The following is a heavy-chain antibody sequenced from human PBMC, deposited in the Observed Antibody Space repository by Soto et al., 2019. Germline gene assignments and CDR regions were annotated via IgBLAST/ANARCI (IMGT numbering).Heavy chain of an antibody. V-gene: IGHV3-30*18. J-gene: IGHJ4*02. D-gene: IGHD6-13*01. CDR3: AKDYGPKAPYPYSNTHTDF. CDR1: GFSFSSYG. CDR2: LPDDGSVK. Sequence: QRRLVDSGGGVVQPGRSLRLSCEASGFSFSSYGLHWVRQAPGKGLVWVAVLPDDGSVKDYEDSVKGRCTLSRDNSDNTLLLQMNILGPNDTAVYYCAKDYGPKAPYPYSNTHTDFWGQGTRVTVSS.